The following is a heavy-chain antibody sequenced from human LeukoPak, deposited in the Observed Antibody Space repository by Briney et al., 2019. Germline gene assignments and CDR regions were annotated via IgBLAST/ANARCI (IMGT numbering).Heavy chain of an antibody. Sequence: GGSLRLSCAASGFTFSSFALSWVRQAPGKGMEWVSGMSGSGGDTYYADSVKGRFTISRDNSRNTLYLQMNSLRAEDTAVYYCAKERAGMGADAFDIWGQGTMVTVSS. CDR2: MSGSGGDT. CDR1: GFTFSSFA. CDR3: AKERAGMGADAFDI. V-gene: IGHV3-23*01. J-gene: IGHJ3*02. D-gene: IGHD1-26*01.